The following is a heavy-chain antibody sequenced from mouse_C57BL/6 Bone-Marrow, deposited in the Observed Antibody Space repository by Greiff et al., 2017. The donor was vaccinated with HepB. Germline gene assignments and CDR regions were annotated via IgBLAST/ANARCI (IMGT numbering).Heavy chain of an antibody. D-gene: IGHD1-1*01. CDR1: GFSLSTFGMG. J-gene: IGHJ1*03. CDR3: ARMALITTVVATFHWYFDV. CDR2: IWWDDDK. V-gene: IGHV8-8*01. Sequence: QVTLKVCGPGILQPSQTLSLTCSFSGFSLSTFGMGVGWIRQPSGKGLEWLAHIWWDDDKYYNPALKSRLTISKDTSKNQVFLKIANVDTADTATYYCARMALITTVVATFHWYFDVWGTGTTVTVSS.